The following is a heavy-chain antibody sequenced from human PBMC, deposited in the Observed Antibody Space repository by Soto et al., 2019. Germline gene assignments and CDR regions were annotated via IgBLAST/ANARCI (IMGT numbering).Heavy chain of an antibody. D-gene: IGHD3-3*01. Sequence: QVQLVESGGGLVKPGGALRLSCAASGFTLRDYYMSWIRQAPGKGLEWVSYISSSGETIYYADSVKGRFTISRDSAKNSLSLQMNSLRAEDTAVYYCARDSWVFGVDYWGQGSLVTVSS. CDR3: ARDSWVFGVDY. CDR2: ISSSGETI. CDR1: GFTLRDYY. J-gene: IGHJ4*02. V-gene: IGHV3-11*01.